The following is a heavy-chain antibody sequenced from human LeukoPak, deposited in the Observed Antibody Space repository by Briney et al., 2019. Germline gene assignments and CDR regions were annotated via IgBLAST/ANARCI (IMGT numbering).Heavy chain of an antibody. CDR1: GGSFSGYY. D-gene: IGHD3-10*01. CDR3: ARRGLGLWFGELWFDP. CDR2: INHSGST. V-gene: IGHV4-34*01. J-gene: IGHJ5*02. Sequence: PSETLSLTCADYGGSFSGYYWSWIRQPPGKGLEWIGEINHSGSTNYNPSLKSRVTISVDTSKNQFSLKLSSVTAADTAVYYCARRGLGLWFGELWFDPWGQGTLVTVSS.